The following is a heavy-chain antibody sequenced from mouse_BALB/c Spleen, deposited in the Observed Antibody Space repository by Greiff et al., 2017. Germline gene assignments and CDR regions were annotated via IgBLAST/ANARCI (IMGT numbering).Heavy chain of an antibody. CDR1: GYAFSSYW. CDR2: IYPGDGDT. CDR3: ARSDYGLFDY. J-gene: IGHJ2*01. Sequence: LVESGAELVRPGSSVKISCKASGYAFSSYWMNWVKQRPGQGLEWIGQIYPGDGDTNYNGKFKGKATLTADKSSSTAYMQLSSLTSEDSAVYFCARSDYGLFDYWGQGTTLTVSS. V-gene: IGHV1-80*01. D-gene: IGHD1-1*02.